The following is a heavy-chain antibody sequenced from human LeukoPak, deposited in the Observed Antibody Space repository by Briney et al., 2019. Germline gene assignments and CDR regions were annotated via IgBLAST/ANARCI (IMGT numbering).Heavy chain of an antibody. J-gene: IGHJ6*02. CDR2: INAGNGNT. CDR1: GYTFISYA. D-gene: IGHD6-19*01. CDR3: ARSYSSGWYVYYYYGMDV. V-gene: IGHV1-3*01. Sequence: ASVKVSCKASGYTFISYAMHWVRQAPGQRLEWMGWINAGNGNTKYSQKFQGRVTITRDTSASTAYMELSSLRSEDTAVYYCARSYSSGWYVYYYYGMDVWGQGTTVTVSS.